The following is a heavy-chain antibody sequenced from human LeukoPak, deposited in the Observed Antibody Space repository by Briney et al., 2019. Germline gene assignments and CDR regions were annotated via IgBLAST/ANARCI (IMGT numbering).Heavy chain of an antibody. J-gene: IGHJ4*02. CDR2: INPNSGGT. CDR3: ARDYDILTGYYFYEPLLFDY. D-gene: IGHD3-9*01. CDR1: GYTFTGYY. Sequence: ASVKVSCKASGYTFTGYYMHWVRQAPGQGLEWMGRINPNSGGTNYAQKFQGRVTMTRDTSISTAYIELSRLRSDDTAVYYCARDYDILTGYYFYEPLLFDYWGQGTLVTVSS. V-gene: IGHV1-2*06.